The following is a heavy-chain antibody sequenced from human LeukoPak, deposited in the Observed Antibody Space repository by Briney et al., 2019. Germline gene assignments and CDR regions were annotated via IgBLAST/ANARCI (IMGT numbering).Heavy chain of an antibody. CDR2: ISGSGGST. Sequence: QTGGSLRLSCAASGFTFSSYAMGWVRQAPGKGLEWVSAISGSGGSTYYADSVKGRFTISRDNSKNTLYLQMNSLRAEDTAVYYCARLYTIFGAFDYWGQGTLVTVSS. D-gene: IGHD3-3*01. CDR1: GFTFSSYA. V-gene: IGHV3-23*01. CDR3: ARLYTIFGAFDY. J-gene: IGHJ4*02.